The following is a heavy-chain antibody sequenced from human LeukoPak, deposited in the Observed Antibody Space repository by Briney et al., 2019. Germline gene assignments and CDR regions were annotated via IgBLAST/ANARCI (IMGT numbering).Heavy chain of an antibody. CDR3: ARERQDTILHSVAFDI. CDR2: IASNGSHT. D-gene: IGHD2-21*01. V-gene: IGHV3-30-3*01. CDR1: GFTFSTYF. J-gene: IGHJ3*02. Sequence: GGALRLSCGASGFTFSTYFMHWVGRPPGRGLEWVADIASNGSHTFYVESVKGRFTISKNNSKNTLYLPMNSLRAEDTAVYFCARERQDTILHSVAFDIWGQGTMVTVSS.